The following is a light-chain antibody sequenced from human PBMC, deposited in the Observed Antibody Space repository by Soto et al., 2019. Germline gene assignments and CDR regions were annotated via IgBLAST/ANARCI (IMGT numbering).Light chain of an antibody. Sequence: EIVLTQSPGTLSLSPGEGATLSCRASQSVSNNYLAWYQQKPGQAPRLLIYGASNRATGIPDRFSGSGSGTDFPLTISRLEPEDFAVYYCQQYGSSGTFGQGTKVDI. CDR3: QQYGSSGT. J-gene: IGKJ1*01. CDR2: GAS. V-gene: IGKV3-20*01. CDR1: QSVSNNY.